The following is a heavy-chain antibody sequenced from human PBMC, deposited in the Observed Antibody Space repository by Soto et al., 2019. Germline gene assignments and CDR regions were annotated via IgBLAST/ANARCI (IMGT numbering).Heavy chain of an antibody. D-gene: IGHD5-12*01. CDR3: ARFPSSGYETYYFDY. V-gene: IGHV1-69*13. CDR1: GYTFTSYA. Sequence: SVKVSCKASGYTFTSYAMHWVRQAPGQRLEWMGGIIPSFGNANYAQKFQGRVTITADESTSTAYMELSSLRSEDTAVYYCARFPSSGYETYYFDYWGQGTLVTVFS. J-gene: IGHJ4*02. CDR2: IIPSFGNA.